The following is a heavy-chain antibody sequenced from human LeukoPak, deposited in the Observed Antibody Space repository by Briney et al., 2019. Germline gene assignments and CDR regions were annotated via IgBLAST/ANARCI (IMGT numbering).Heavy chain of an antibody. CDR3: ARMGNPATVTADY. Sequence: PSETLSLTCTVSGGSISSGSYYWSWIRQPAGKGLEWIGYIYYSGSTNYNPSLKSRVTISVDTSKNQFSLTVTSVTAADTAVYYCARMGNPATVTADYWGQGTLVTVSS. CDR2: IYYSGST. J-gene: IGHJ4*02. CDR1: GGSISSGSYY. D-gene: IGHD4-17*01. V-gene: IGHV4-61*10.